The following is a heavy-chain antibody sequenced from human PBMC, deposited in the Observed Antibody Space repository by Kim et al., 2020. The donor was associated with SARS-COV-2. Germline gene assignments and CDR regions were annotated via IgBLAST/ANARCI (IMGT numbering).Heavy chain of an antibody. V-gene: IGHV1-3*01. CDR2: INAGNGNT. D-gene: IGHD3-9*01. J-gene: IGHJ4*02. Sequence: ASVKVSCKASGYTFTSYAMHWVRQAPGQRLEWMGWINAGNGNTKYSQKFQGRVTITRDTSASTAYMELSSLRSEDTAVYYCARDMRTILYEYYDILTAPWTGDYFDYWGQGTLVTVSS. CDR3: ARDMRTILYEYYDILTAPWTGDYFDY. CDR1: GYTFTSYA.